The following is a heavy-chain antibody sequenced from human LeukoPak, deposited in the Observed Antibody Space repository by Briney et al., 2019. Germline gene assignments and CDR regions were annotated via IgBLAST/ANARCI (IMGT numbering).Heavy chain of an antibody. CDR3: AREGETYYYDSSGYPRLIDY. CDR2: IYYSGST. J-gene: IGHJ4*02. D-gene: IGHD3-22*01. CDR1: GGSISSYY. V-gene: IGHV4-59*12. Sequence: KASETLSLTCTVSGGSISSYYWSWVRQPPGKGLEWIGYIYYSGSTNYNPSLKSRVTISVDTSKNQFSLKLSSVTAADTAVYYCAREGETYYYDSSGYPRLIDYWGQGTLVTVSS.